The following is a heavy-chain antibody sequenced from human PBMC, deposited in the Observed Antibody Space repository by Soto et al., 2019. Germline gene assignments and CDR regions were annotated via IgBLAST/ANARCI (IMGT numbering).Heavy chain of an antibody. D-gene: IGHD3-3*01. CDR2: MNPNSGNT. CDR1: GYTFTSYD. Sequence: ASVKVSCKASGYTFTSYDINWVRQATGQGLEWMGWMNPNSGNTGYAQKFQGRVTMTRNTSISTAYMELSSLRSEDTAVYYCASAYYDFCSGDIPFDYWGQGTLVTVSS. V-gene: IGHV1-8*01. J-gene: IGHJ4*02. CDR3: ASAYYDFCSGDIPFDY.